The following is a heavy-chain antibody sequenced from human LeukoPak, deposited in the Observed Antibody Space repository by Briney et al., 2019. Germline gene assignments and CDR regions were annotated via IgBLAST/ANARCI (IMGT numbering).Heavy chain of an antibody. CDR3: ARDIGYYGMDA. V-gene: IGHV3-33*01. CDR1: GFTFSSYG. Sequence: GGSLRLSCAASGFTFSSYGMHWVRQAPGKGLEWVAVIWYDGSNKYYADSVKGRFTISRDNSKNTLYLQMNSLRAEDTAVYYCARDIGYYGMDAWGQGTTVTVSS. J-gene: IGHJ6*02. D-gene: IGHD2-15*01. CDR2: IWYDGSNK.